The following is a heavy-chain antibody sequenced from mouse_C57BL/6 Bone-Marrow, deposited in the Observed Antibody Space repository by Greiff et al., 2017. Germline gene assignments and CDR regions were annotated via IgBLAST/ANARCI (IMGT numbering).Heavy chain of an antibody. D-gene: IGHD2-14*01. V-gene: IGHV1-26*01. J-gene: IGHJ4*01. CDR2: INPNNGGT. CDR3: ARGYGYAMDY. Sequence: VQLQQSGPELVKPGASVKISCKASGYTFTDYYMNWVKQSHGKSLEWIGDINPNNGGTSYNQKFKGKATLTVDKSSSTAYMELRSLTSEDSAVYYCARGYGYAMDYWGQGTSVTVSS. CDR1: GYTFTDYY.